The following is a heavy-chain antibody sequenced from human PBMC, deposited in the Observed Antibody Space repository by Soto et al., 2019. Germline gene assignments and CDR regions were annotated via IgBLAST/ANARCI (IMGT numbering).Heavy chain of an antibody. D-gene: IGHD3-9*01. CDR3: ARGYYDILTGYHYYYGMDV. CDR1: GYTFTSYA. CDR2: INAGNGNT. V-gene: IGHV1-3*01. Sequence: ASVKVSCKASGYTFTSYAMHWVRQAPGQRLEWMGWINAGNGNTKYSQKFQGWVTMTRDTSISTAYMELSRLRSDDTAVYYCARGYYDILTGYHYYYGMDVWGQGTTVTVSS. J-gene: IGHJ6*02.